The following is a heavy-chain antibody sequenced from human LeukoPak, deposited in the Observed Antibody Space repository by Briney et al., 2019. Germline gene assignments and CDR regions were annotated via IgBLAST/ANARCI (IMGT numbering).Heavy chain of an antibody. CDR2: IYTSGST. J-gene: IGHJ3*01. Sequence: PSETLSLTCTVSGGSISSYYWSWIRQPAGKGLEWIGRIYTSGSTGYNPSLRSRVTMSVDTSKNQFSLKLRYVTAADTAVYYCASLVGALDAFDVWGQGTMVTVSS. D-gene: IGHD1-26*01. CDR1: GGSISSYY. CDR3: ASLVGALDAFDV. V-gene: IGHV4-4*07.